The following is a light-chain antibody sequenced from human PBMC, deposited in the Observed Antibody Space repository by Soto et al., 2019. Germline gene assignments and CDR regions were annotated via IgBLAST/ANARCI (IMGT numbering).Light chain of an antibody. Sequence: QSVLTQPTSVSGSPGQSNTISCTGNHNDIGTYDYVSWYQQHPGRAPRLLIHGVTTRPSGISGRFSASKSGLTASLTISGLQPEDEADYYCSSFTSNRIYVFGPGTRSPS. CDR3: SSFTSNRIYV. V-gene: IGLV2-14*03. J-gene: IGLJ1*01. CDR1: HNDIGTYDY. CDR2: GVT.